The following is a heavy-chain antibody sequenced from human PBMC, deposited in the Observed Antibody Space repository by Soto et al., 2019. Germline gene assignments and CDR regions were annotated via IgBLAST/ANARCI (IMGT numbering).Heavy chain of an antibody. CDR1: GFSFNNYA. J-gene: IGHJ6*02. V-gene: IGHV3-23*01. CDR3: AERSFYESGIENCDGMDV. D-gene: IGHD2-21*01. Sequence: GGSPRLSCAASGFSFNNYAMTWVRQAPGKGLEWVSVISGTGGGTNNADSAKGRFTTSRDNSKNTLYLQMNSLRAEDTAVYYCAERSFYESGIENCDGMDVWGQGTAVSVSS. CDR2: ISGTGGGT.